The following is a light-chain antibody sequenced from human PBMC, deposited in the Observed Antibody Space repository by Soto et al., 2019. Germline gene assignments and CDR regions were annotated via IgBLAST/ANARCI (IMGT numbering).Light chain of an antibody. V-gene: IGKV1-9*01. J-gene: IGKJ4*01. Sequence: DIQLTQSPSFLSASVGDRVAITCRASQGISSYLTWYQQKPGKAPKVLIYAASTLQGGVPSRFSGSGSGTEFTLTINSLQPEDFATYYCQQLNSYPLTFGGGTKVEIK. CDR1: QGISSY. CDR2: AAS. CDR3: QQLNSYPLT.